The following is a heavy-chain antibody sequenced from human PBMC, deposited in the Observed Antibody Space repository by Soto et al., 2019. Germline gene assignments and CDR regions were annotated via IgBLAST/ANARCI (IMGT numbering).Heavy chain of an antibody. D-gene: IGHD1-7*01. J-gene: IGHJ5*02. CDR2: INHSGST. V-gene: IGHV4-34*01. CDR3: ARRLLYNWNYVRFDP. Sequence: PSETLSLTCAVYGGSFSGYYWSWIRQPPGKGLEWIGEINHSGSTNYNPSLKSRVTISVDTSKNQFSLKLSSVTAADTAVYYCARRLLYNWNYVRFDPWGQGTLVTVSS. CDR1: GGSFSGYY.